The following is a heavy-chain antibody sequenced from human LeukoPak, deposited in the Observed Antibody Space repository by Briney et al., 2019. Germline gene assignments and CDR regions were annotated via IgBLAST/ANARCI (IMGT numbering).Heavy chain of an antibody. CDR3: ARDGEVAGWSTVFDY. CDR1: GYTFTGYY. D-gene: IGHD6-19*01. V-gene: IGHV1-2*02. CDR2: INPNSGGT. Sequence: ASAKVSCKASGYTFTGYYMHWVRQAPGQGLEWMGWINPNSGGTNYAQKFQGRVTMTRDTSISTAYMELSRLRSDDTAVYYCARDGEVAGWSTVFDYWGQGTLVTVSS. J-gene: IGHJ4*02.